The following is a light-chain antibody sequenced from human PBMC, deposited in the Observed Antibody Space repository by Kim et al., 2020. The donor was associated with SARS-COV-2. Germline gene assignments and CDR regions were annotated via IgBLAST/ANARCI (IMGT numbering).Light chain of an antibody. J-gene: IGLJ2*01. V-gene: IGLV3-21*03. CDR2: DDR. CDR3: QVWDSSSDHLV. Sequence: APGKTAKITCGGNNIGSKSVHWSQQKPGQAPVLIVYDDRDRPSGIPERFSGSNSGNTATLTISRVEAGDEADYYCQVWDSSSDHLVFGGGTQLTVL. CDR1: NIGSKS.